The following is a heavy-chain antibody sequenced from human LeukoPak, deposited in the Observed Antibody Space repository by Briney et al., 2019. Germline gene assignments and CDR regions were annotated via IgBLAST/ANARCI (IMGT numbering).Heavy chain of an antibody. CDR1: GGTFSSYA. Sequence: SVRVSFKASGGTFSSYAISWVRLAPGQGLEWMGGIIPIFGTANYSQKFQGRVTITADESTSTAYMELSSLRSEDTAVYYCAREGPYCGGDCYFDYWGQGTLVTVSS. V-gene: IGHV1-69*13. J-gene: IGHJ4*02. D-gene: IGHD2-21*02. CDR3: AREGPYCGGDCYFDY. CDR2: IIPIFGTA.